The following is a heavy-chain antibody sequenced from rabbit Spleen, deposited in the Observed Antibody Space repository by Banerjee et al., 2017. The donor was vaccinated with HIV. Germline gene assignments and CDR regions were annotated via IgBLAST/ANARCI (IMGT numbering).Heavy chain of an antibody. CDR2: MYIGSGDT. D-gene: IGHD8-1*01. Sequence: VESGGGLVKPGASLTLTCKASGFSFSFYNYMCWVRQAQGKGLEWIGCMYIGSGDTYYATWAKGRFTSSKTSSTTVTLQMTSLTAADTATYFCARDGAGGSYFALWGPGTLVTVS. CDR1: GFSFSFYNY. J-gene: IGHJ4*01. V-gene: IGHV1S40*01. CDR3: ARDGAGGSYFAL.